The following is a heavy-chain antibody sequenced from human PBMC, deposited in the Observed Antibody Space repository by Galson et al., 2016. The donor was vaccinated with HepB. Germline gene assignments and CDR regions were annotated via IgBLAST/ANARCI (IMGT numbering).Heavy chain of an antibody. Sequence: SLRLSCAASRFTFSNFGMNWFRQAPGKGLEWVSGVSDTGTTYYANYVKGRFTLSRENSKNTLYLQMSSLRAEDTAVYYCAKERGSRLTMCRGVLDPFDIWGHGTLVTVSA. CDR3: AKERGSRLTMCRGVLDPFDI. CDR2: VSDTGTT. D-gene: IGHD3-10*01. V-gene: IGHV3-23*01. J-gene: IGHJ3*02. CDR1: RFTFSNFG.